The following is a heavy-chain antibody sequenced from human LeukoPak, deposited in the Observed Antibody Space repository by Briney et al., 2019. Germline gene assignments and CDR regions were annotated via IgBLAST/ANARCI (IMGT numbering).Heavy chain of an antibody. D-gene: IGHD7-27*01. V-gene: IGHV3-7*01. J-gene: IGHJ4*02. CDR3: ARENWAPYY. CDR1: GFTSSSYW. CDR2: IKQDGSER. Sequence: GGSLRLSCAASGFTSSSYWMTWVRQAPGKGLEWVANIKQDGSERNYVDSVKGRFTISRDNAKNSLYLQMNSLRAEDTAVYYCARENWAPYYWGQGTLVTVSS.